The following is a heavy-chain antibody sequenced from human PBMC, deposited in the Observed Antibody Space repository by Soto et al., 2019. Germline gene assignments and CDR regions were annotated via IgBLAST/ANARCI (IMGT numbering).Heavy chain of an antibody. Sequence: QVQLVESGGGVVQPGRSLRLPCAASGFTFSSYAMHWVRQAPGKGLEWVAVISYDGSNKYYADSVEGRFTISRDNSKDALDLHRSSIRAEDTAVYYCARGRGLDSWGQGTLVTVSS. J-gene: IGHJ4*02. D-gene: IGHD3-10*01. CDR2: ISYDGSNK. V-gene: IGHV3-30-3*01. CDR1: GFTFSSYA. CDR3: ARGRGLDS.